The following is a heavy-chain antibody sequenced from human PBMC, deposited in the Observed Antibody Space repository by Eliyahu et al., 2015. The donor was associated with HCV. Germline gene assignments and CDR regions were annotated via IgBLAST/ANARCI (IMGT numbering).Heavy chain of an antibody. CDR3: AADVAEHDDYPIDY. Sequence: EVRLVESGGGLVXPGXSLRLSCSASGFXFSSXWMGWVRQAPGKGLEWVXRIKSKTSGETKDFAAPVKGRFSISRDDSENTVSLQMNSLKTEDTAVYYCAADVAEHDDYPIDYWGQGTLVTVSS. J-gene: IGHJ4*02. D-gene: IGHD4-11*01. CDR1: GFXFSSXW. V-gene: IGHV3-15*01. CDR2: IKSKTSGETK.